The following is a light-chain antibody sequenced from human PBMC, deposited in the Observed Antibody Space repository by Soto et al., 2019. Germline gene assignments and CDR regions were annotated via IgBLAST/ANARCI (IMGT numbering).Light chain of an antibody. CDR3: QQYGTSPPFT. CDR1: QIISSTY. Sequence: IVMTQSPGTLSLSPGERATLSCRASQIISSTYLAWYQQRPGQAPRLLIYAASKRATGIPDRFSGSGSGTDFTLTISRLEPGDFAVYYCQQYGTSPPFTFGRGTKVDIK. CDR2: AAS. V-gene: IGKV3-20*01. J-gene: IGKJ3*01.